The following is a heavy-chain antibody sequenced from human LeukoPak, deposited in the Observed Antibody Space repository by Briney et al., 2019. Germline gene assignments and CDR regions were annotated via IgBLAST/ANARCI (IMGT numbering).Heavy chain of an antibody. CDR2: IHNSEST. Sequence: PSETLSLTCTVSGGSISTSYYYWGWIRQPPGKGLEWIGNIHNSESTYYNPSLKSRVTISVDTSKNQFSLKLSSVTAADTAVYYCARGRKKVYWGQGTLVTVSS. V-gene: IGHV4-39*01. CDR1: GGSISTSYYY. J-gene: IGHJ4*02. D-gene: IGHD1-14*01. CDR3: ARGRKKVY.